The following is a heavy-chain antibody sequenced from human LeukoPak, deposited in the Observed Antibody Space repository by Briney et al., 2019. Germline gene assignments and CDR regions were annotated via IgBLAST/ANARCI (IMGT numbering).Heavy chain of an antibody. CDR3: TTKVIRGNSGDDYDD. J-gene: IGHJ4*02. V-gene: IGHV3-30*03. D-gene: IGHD5-12*01. CDR1: GVTFGSYG. CDR2: ISSDGNDK. Sequence: GGSLRLSCAASGVTFGSYGMHWVRQAPGKGLEWVALISSDGNDKLYGDSVKGRFTISRDDSKSTVYLQMNSLRAEDTAVYYCTTKVIRGNSGDDYDDWGQGTLVTVSS.